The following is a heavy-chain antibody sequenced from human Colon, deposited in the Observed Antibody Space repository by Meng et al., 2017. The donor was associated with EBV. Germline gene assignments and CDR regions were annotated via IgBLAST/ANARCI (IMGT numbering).Heavy chain of an antibody. Sequence: QGQRQQGGAGVLKPTEALSLTCAVYGGAFSGYYWTWNRQPPGKGLEWIGEITHRGSTNYNPFLKSRVTISVDTSKKQFSLKLTSVTAADTAVYYCASSHSSKVGARRLDYWGQGTLVTVSS. CDR2: ITHRGST. J-gene: IGHJ4*02. V-gene: IGHV4-34*01. CDR1: GGAFSGYY. D-gene: IGHD1-26*01. CDR3: ASSHSSKVGARRLDY.